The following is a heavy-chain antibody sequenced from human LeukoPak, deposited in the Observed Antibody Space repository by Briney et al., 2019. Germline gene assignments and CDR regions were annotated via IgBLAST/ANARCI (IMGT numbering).Heavy chain of an antibody. D-gene: IGHD1-1*01. J-gene: IGHJ5*02. V-gene: IGHV5-51*01. CDR3: ARRGVPPNNWFDP. CDR2: IYPGDSDT. Sequence: GESLKISCKGSGYSFTSYWIDWVRQMPGKGLEWMGIIYPGDSDTRYSPSFQGQVTISADKSISTAYLQWSSLKASDTAMYYCARRGVPPNNWFDPWGQGTLVTVSS. CDR1: GYSFTSYW.